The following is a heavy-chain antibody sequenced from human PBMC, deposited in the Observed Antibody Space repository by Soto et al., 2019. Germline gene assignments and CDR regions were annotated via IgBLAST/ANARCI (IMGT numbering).Heavy chain of an antibody. CDR3: ARSPSSTVTTYYFDY. CDR1: GGSISSYY. CDR2: IYYSGST. V-gene: IGHV4-59*01. D-gene: IGHD4-17*01. Sequence: QVQLQESGPGLVKPSETLSLTCTVSGGSISSYYWSWIRQPPGKGLEWIGYIYYSGSTNYNPSLKSRVTISVDTSKNQFSLKLSSVTAADTAVYYCARSPSSTVTTYYFDYWGQGTLVTVSS. J-gene: IGHJ4*02.